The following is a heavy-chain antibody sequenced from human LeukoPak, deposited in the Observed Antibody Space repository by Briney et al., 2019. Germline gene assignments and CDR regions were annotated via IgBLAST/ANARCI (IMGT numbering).Heavy chain of an antibody. J-gene: IGHJ5*02. CDR3: ARDRRIVVVVAANNWFDP. Sequence: ASVKVSCKASGYTFSNYDMNWVRQAPGQGLEWMGMITPSGGISYAQKFQGRVTMTRDMSTNTVYMELSSLRSEDTAVYYCARDRRIVVVVAANNWFDPWGQGTLVTVSS. V-gene: IGHV1-46*01. CDR2: ITPSGGI. D-gene: IGHD2-15*01. CDR1: GYTFSNYD.